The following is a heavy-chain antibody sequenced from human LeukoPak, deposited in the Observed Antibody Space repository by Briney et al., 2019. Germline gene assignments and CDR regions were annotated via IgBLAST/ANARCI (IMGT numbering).Heavy chain of an antibody. J-gene: IGHJ4*02. V-gene: IGHV1-46*01. D-gene: IGHD3-22*01. CDR2: INPSGGSA. Sequence: ASGKVSCNASGYTFTMYYMHWERHAPGQGLEWKGIINPSGGSAKYAQKLQGRVTMTRDTCTSTVYMEVSSLRSEDTAVYYCARLADYDSSGYLSYWGQGTLVTVSS. CDR3: ARLADYDSSGYLSY. CDR1: GYTFTMYY.